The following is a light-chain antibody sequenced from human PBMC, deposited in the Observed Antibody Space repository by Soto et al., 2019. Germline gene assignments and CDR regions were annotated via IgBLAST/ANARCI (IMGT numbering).Light chain of an antibody. Sequence: EIVLTQSPGTLSLSPGERATLSCRASQSVSSSNLAWYQQKPGQAPRLLIYGASSRATGIPDRFSGSGSGTDFTLTINRLEPEDFAVYYCQQYHSSPQTFDQGTKVEIK. CDR1: QSVSSSN. CDR2: GAS. CDR3: QQYHSSPQT. V-gene: IGKV3-20*01. J-gene: IGKJ1*01.